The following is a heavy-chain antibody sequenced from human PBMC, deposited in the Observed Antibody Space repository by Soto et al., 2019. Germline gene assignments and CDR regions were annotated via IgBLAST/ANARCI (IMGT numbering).Heavy chain of an antibody. J-gene: IGHJ4*02. CDR2: ISAYNGNT. V-gene: IGHV1-18*01. D-gene: IGHD6-13*01. CDR1: GYTFTSYG. CDR3: GRDLSSSWYFDY. Sequence: ASVKVSCKASGYTFTSYGISWVRQAPGQGLEWMGWISAYNGNTNYAQKFQGRVTITRDTSASTAYMELSSLRSEDTAVYYCGRDLSSSWYFDYWGQGTLVTVSS.